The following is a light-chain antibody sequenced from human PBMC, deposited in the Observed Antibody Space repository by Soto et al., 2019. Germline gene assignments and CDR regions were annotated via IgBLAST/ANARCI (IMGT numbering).Light chain of an antibody. CDR3: QSYDSSLSGYV. CDR1: SSNIGAGYD. V-gene: IGLV1-40*01. J-gene: IGLJ2*01. Sequence: QSVLTQPPSVSGAPGQRVTNSCTGSSSNIGAGYDVHWYQQLPGTAPKLLIYGNSNRPSGVPDRFSGSKSGTSASLAITGLQAEDEADYYCQSYDSSLSGYVFGGGTKLTVL. CDR2: GNS.